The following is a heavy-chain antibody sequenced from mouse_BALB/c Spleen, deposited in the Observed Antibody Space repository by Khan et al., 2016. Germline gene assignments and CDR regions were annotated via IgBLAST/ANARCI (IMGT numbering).Heavy chain of an antibody. Sequence: EVQLQEPGPELVKPGASVKMSCKASGFTFISYVMHWVKQKPGQGLEWIGYINPFNDGTNYNENFNGKATLTSDKSSSTAYMDFSSLTSEDSAVYYCARSGNVAMDYWGQGTSVTVSS. D-gene: IGHD2-1*01. V-gene: IGHV1S136*01. J-gene: IGHJ4*01. CDR1: GFTFISYV. CDR3: ARSGNVAMDY. CDR2: INPFNDGT.